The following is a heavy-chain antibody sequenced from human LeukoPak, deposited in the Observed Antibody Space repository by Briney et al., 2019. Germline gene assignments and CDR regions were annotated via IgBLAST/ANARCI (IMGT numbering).Heavy chain of an antibody. CDR3: ARGLSGRGQDY. J-gene: IGHJ4*02. CDR1: GGSFSGYY. V-gene: IGHV4-34*01. Sequence: KPSETLSLTCAVYGGSFSGYYWSWIRQPPGKGLEWIGEINHSGSTNYNPSLKSRVTISVDTSKNQFSLKLSSVTAADTAVYYCARGLSGRGQDYWGQGTLVTVSS. CDR2: INHSGST. D-gene: IGHD6-19*01.